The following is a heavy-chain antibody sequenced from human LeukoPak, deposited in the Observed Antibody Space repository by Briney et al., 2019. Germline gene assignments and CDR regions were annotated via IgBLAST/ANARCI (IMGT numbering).Heavy chain of an antibody. CDR2: IYHSGST. V-gene: IGHV4-30-2*01. D-gene: IGHD2-15*01. CDR3: ARGYCSGGSCYGYGMDV. CDR1: GGSISSGGYS. Sequence: PSETLSLTCAVSGGSISSGGYSWSWIRQPPGKGLEWIGYIYHSGSTYYNPSLKSRVTISVDRSKNQFSLKLGSVTAADTAVYYCARGYCSGGSCYGYGMDVWGQGTTVTVSS. J-gene: IGHJ6*02.